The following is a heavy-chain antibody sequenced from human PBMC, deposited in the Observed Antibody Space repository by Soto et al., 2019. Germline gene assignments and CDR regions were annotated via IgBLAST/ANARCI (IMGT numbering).Heavy chain of an antibody. CDR3: TKDLHRRWSSGWYGGYFDY. CDR2: ISWNSGSI. D-gene: IGHD6-19*01. V-gene: IGHV3-9*01. Sequence: EVQLVESGGGLVQPGRSLRLSCAASGFIFDDYAMHWVRQTPGKGLEWVAGISWNSGSIGYADSVKGRFTISRDNAKNSLYLQVNSLRAEDTALYYCTKDLHRRWSSGWYGGYFDYWGQGTLVTASS. CDR1: GFIFDDYA. J-gene: IGHJ4*02.